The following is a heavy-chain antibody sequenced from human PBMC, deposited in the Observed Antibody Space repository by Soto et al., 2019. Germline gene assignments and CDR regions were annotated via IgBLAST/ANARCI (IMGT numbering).Heavy chain of an antibody. CDR3: ATLSGGDYGDYGAFDI. V-gene: IGHV3-21*01. CDR2: ISSSSSYI. Sequence: EVQLVESGGGLVKPGGSLRLSCAASGFTFSSYSMIWVRQAPGKGLEWVSSISSSSSYIYYADSVKGRFTISRDNAKNSLYLQMNSLRAEDTAVYYCATLSGGDYGDYGAFDIWGQGTMVTVSS. D-gene: IGHD4-17*01. J-gene: IGHJ3*02. CDR1: GFTFSSYS.